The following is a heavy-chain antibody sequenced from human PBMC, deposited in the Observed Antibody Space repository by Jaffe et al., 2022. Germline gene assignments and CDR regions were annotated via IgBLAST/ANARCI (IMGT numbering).Heavy chain of an antibody. V-gene: IGHV4-59*01. CDR3: ARVRGGYSYGPESDFDY. D-gene: IGHD5-18*01. Sequence: QVQLQESGPGLVKPSETLSLTCTVSGGSISSYYWSWIRQPPGKGLEWIGYIYYSGSTNYNPSLKSRVTISVDTSKNQFSLKLSSVTAADTAVYYCARVRGGYSYGPESDFDYWGQGTLVTVSS. CDR1: GGSISSYY. J-gene: IGHJ4*02. CDR2: IYYSGST.